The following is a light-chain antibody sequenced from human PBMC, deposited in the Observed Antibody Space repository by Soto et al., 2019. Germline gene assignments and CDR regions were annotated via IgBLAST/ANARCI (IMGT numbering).Light chain of an antibody. CDR3: QHRSKWPFT. J-gene: IGKJ3*01. V-gene: IGKV3-11*01. CDR1: QSVYSY. CDR2: DAT. Sequence: IVLTQSPATLSLSPGERPTLSCRASQSVYSYLAWYQQKPGQAPRLLIHDATNRATGIPARFSGSGSGTDFTLTIGSLEPEDFAVYYCQHRSKWPFTFGPGTKVDIK.